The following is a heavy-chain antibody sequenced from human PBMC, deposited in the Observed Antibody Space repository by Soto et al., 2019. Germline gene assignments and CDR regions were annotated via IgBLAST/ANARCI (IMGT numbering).Heavy chain of an antibody. CDR2: MNPNSGNT. V-gene: IGHV1-8*01. CDR1: GYTFTSYD. J-gene: IGHJ4*02. D-gene: IGHD3-3*01. CDR3: ARYYYDFWSGYYVPFDY. Sequence: ASVKVSCKASGYTFTSYDINWVRQATGQGLEWMGWMNPNSGNTGYAQKFQGRVTMTRNTSISTAYMELSSLRSEDTAVYYCARYYYDFWSGYYVPFDYWGQGTLVTVSS.